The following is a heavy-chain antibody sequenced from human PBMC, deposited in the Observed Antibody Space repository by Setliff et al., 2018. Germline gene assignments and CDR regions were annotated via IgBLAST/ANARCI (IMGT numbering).Heavy chain of an antibody. V-gene: IGHV4-39*07. CDR1: GGSINSGSYF. CDR3: ARDAGASDGRNAFDI. Sequence: PSETLSLTCTVSGGSINSGSYFWGWVRQPPGKGLEWIGNIYFGGNTYFNPSFKSRVTMSIDTSNSQFSLKLSSVTAADTAIYYCARDAGASDGRNAFDIWGQGTMVTVSS. CDR2: IYFGGNT. J-gene: IGHJ3*02. D-gene: IGHD1-26*01.